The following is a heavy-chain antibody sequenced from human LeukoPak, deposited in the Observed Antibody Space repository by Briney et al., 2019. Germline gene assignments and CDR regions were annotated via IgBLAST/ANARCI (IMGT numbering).Heavy chain of an antibody. CDR1: GFTFSSYW. V-gene: IGHV3-7*01. CDR2: IKQDGSEK. J-gene: IGHJ6*02. D-gene: IGHD3-10*01. CDR3: ARLRHGSGSFVYYYYGMDV. Sequence: GGSLRLSCAASGFTFSSYWTSWVRQAPGKGLEWVANIKQDGSEKYYVDSVKGRFTISRDNAKNSLYLQMNSLRAEDTAVYYCARLRHGSGSFVYYYYGMDVWGQGTTVTVSS.